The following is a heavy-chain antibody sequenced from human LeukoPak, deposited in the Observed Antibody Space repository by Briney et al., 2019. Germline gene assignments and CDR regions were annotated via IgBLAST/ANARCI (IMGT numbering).Heavy chain of an antibody. J-gene: IGHJ4*02. CDR3: ATERGDSPDY. Sequence: GGSLRLSCAASGFTFSNYAMSWVRQGPGKGLEWVSGISGSGTNTYYADSVKGRFTISRDNSKNTLYLQMNNPRAEDTAVYYCATERGDSPDYWGQGTLVTVSS. V-gene: IGHV3-23*01. CDR2: ISGSGTNT. D-gene: IGHD2-21*01. CDR1: GFTFSNYA.